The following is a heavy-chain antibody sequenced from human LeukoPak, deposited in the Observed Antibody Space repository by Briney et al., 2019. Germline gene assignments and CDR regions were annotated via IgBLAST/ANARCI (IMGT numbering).Heavy chain of an antibody. CDR3: ARDGPPYCSSTSCSYYFDY. J-gene: IGHJ4*02. Sequence: GGSLRLSCAASGFTFSSYGMHWVRQAPGEGLEWVAVIWYDGSNKYYADSVKGRFTISRDNSKNTLYLQMNSLRAEDTAVYYCARDGPPYCSSTSCSYYFDYWGQGTLVTVSS. D-gene: IGHD2-2*01. CDR1: GFTFSSYG. CDR2: IWYDGSNK. V-gene: IGHV3-33*01.